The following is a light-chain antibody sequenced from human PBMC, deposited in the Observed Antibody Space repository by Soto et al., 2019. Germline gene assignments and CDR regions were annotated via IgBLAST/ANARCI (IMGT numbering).Light chain of an antibody. J-gene: IGKJ2*01. V-gene: IGKV3-20*01. CDR3: QQYDSSPYT. Sequence: EIVLTQSPGTLSLSPGERGALSCRASQSVSSTYLAWYQQKPGQAPRLLIYAASSRATGITDRFSGSGSGTDFTLTISRLEPEDFAVYYCQQYDSSPYTFGQGTKLEIK. CDR1: QSVSSTY. CDR2: AAS.